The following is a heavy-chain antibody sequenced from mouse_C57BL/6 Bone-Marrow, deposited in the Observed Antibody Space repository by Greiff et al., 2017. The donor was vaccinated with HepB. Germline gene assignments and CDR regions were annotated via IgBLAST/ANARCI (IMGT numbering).Heavy chain of an antibody. J-gene: IGHJ2*01. CDR3: ARSMDYYGSKGY. CDR1: GYAFSSSW. D-gene: IGHD1-1*01. Sequence: QVQLQQSGPELVKPGASVKISCKASGYAFSSSWMNWVKQRPGKGLEWIGRIYPGDGDTNYNGKFKGKATLTADKSSSTAYMQLSSLTSEDSAVYCCARSMDYYGSKGYWGQGTTLTVSS. CDR2: IYPGDGDT. V-gene: IGHV1-82*01.